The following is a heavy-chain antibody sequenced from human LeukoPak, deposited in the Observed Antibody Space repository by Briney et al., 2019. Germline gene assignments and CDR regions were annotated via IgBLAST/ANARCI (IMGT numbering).Heavy chain of an antibody. J-gene: IGHJ6*02. V-gene: IGHV1-18*01. CDR3: AGGRWEGVGNYYSYSGMDV. D-gene: IGHD1-26*01. Sequence: ASVTVSFTASGYTFTSYGISWVRQASGQGLEWMGWISAYNGNTNYAQKLQGRVTMTTDISTSTAYMELRSLRSDDTAVYYCAGGRWEGVGNYYSYSGMDVWAQGTRVPV. CDR1: GYTFTSYG. CDR2: ISAYNGNT.